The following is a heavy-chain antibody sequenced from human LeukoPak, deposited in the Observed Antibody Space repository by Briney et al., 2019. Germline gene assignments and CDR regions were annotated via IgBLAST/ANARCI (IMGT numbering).Heavy chain of an antibody. CDR1: GYIFTNYY. V-gene: IGHV1-46*01. CDR3: ARAVDSGPNDAFDI. D-gene: IGHD5-12*01. J-gene: IGHJ3*02. CDR2: INPSGGST. Sequence: ASVKVSCKASGYIFTNYYMHWVRQAPGLGLEWMGMINPSGGSTRYAQKFQGRVTMTRDMSTSTVYMELSSLRSEDTAVYYCARAVDSGPNDAFDIWGQGTMVTVSS.